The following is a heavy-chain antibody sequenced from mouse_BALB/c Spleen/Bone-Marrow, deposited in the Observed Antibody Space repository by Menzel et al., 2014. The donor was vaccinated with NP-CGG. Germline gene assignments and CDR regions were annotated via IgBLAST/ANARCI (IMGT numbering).Heavy chain of an antibody. CDR2: IRNKANGYTT. V-gene: IGHV7-3*02. J-gene: IGHJ2*01. CDR3: ARDKGRVFFDY. Sequence: VQLKESGGGLVQPGGSLRLSCATSGFTCTDYYMNWVRQPPGKALEWLGFIRNKANGYTTEYSASEKSRFTISRDNSQNILYLQMNTLQADDSATYYCARDKGRVFFDYWGQGTTLTVSS. CDR1: GFTCTDYY.